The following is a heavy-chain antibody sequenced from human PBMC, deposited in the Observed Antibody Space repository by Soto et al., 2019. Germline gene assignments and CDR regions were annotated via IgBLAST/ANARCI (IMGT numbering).Heavy chain of an antibody. J-gene: IGHJ6*02. CDR3: ARVEYRLLTVGMDV. D-gene: IGHD1-26*01. CDR2: INSDGSST. CDR1: GFTFSSYW. V-gene: IGHV3-74*01. Sequence: EVQLVESGGGLVQPGGSLRLSCAASGFTFSSYWMHWVRQAPGKGLVWVSRINSDGSSTSYADSVKGRFTISRDNAKNQLYLQMNSLRAEDTAVYYCARVEYRLLTVGMDVWGQGTTVTVSS.